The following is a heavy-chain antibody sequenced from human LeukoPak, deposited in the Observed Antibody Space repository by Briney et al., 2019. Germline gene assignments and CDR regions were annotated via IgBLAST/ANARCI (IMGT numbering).Heavy chain of an antibody. D-gene: IGHD2-2*01. CDR2: IKSKTDGGTT. CDR1: GFTFSNAW. CDR3: TTVGTVVPAGFDY. V-gene: IGHV3-15*01. Sequence: GGSLRLSCGASGFTFSNAWMSWVRQAPGKGLEWVGRIKSKTDGGTTDYAAPVKGRFTISRDDSKNTLYLQMNSLKTEDTAVYYCTTVGTVVPAGFDYWGQGTLVTVSS. J-gene: IGHJ4*02.